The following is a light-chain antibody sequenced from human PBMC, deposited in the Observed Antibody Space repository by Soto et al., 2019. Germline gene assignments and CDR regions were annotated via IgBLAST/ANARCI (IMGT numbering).Light chain of an antibody. CDR2: AAS. CDR1: QGISNF. V-gene: IGKV1-27*01. J-gene: IGKJ1*01. CDR3: QHSCSAPET. Sequence: DIQMTQSPSSLSASVGDRVTITCRASQGISNFLSWYQQKPGKVPEVLIYAASTLHSGVPASFGGSGSGTEFTLTISRVQPEDIATYYCQHSCSAPETFGQGTKVEIK.